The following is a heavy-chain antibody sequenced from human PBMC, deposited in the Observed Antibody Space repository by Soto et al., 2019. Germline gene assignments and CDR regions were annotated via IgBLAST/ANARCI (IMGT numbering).Heavy chain of an antibody. CDR1: GGSISSGGYY. V-gene: IGHV4-31*03. CDR2: IYYSGST. D-gene: IGHD5-18*01. CDR3: AIFPAYSYGSGACDI. Sequence: SETLSLTCTVSGGSISSGGYYWRWIRQHPGKGLEWIGYIYYSGSTYYNPSLKSRVTISVDTYKNQFSLKLSSVTAADTAVYYCAIFPAYSYGSGACDIVGEGTM. J-gene: IGHJ3*02.